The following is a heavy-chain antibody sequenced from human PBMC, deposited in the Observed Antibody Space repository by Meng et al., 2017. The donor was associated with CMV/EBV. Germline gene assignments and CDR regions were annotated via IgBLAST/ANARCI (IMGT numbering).Heavy chain of an antibody. Sequence: GESLKISCAASGFTFSSHAMQWVRQAPGKGLEYVSAISSNGGSTYYADSVKGRFTISRDNTKNTLYLQMGSLRAEDMAVYYCARQILSGYWYFDLWGRGTLVTVSS. V-gene: IGHV3-64*02. D-gene: IGHD2-15*01. CDR1: GFTFSSHA. CDR3: ARQILSGYWYFDL. CDR2: ISSNGGST. J-gene: IGHJ2*01.